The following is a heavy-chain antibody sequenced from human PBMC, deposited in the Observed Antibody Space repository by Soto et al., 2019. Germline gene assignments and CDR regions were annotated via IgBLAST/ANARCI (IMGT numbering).Heavy chain of an antibody. CDR3: ARIRGNYDSYGMDV. D-gene: IGHD3-3*01. CDR2: IDWDDDK. CDR1: GFSLSTSGMR. Sequence: SGPTLVNPTQTLTLTCTFSGFSLSTSGMRVSWIRQPPGKALEWLARIDWDDDKFYSTSLKTRLTISKDTSKNQVVLTMTNVDPVDTATYYCARIRGNYDSYGMDVWGQGTTVTVSS. J-gene: IGHJ6*02. V-gene: IGHV2-70*04.